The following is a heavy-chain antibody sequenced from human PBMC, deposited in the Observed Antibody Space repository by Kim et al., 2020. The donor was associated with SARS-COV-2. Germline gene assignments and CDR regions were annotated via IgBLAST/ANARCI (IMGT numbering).Heavy chain of an antibody. CDR1: GGSFSGYY. D-gene: IGHD6-13*01. CDR3: ARGGRAMRAAAGTGWFDP. V-gene: IGHV4-34*01. Sequence: SETLSLTCAVYGGSFSGYYWSWIRQPPGKGLEWIGEINHSGSTNYNPSLKSRVTISVDTSKNQFSLKLSSVTAADTAVYYCARGGRAMRAAAGTGWFDPWGQGTLVTVSS. CDR2: INHSGST. J-gene: IGHJ5*02.